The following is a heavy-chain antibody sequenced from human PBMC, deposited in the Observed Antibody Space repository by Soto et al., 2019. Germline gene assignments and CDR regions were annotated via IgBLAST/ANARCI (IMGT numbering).Heavy chain of an antibody. CDR2: INHSGST. CDR3: AREGVWFGQLLPKYKWLEP. J-gene: IGHJ5*02. Sequence: SETLSLTCSFYVWSFIGCYCSWIRQPPVNGLEWIGEINHSGSTNYNPSLKSRVTISVDTSKNQFSLKLSSVTAADTAVYYCAREGVWFGQLLPKYKWLEPWGKGNLVNVSS. D-gene: IGHD3-10*01. V-gene: IGHV4-34*01. CDR1: VWSFIGCY.